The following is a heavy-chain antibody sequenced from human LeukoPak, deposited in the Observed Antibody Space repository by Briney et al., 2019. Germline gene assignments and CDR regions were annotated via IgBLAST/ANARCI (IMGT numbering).Heavy chain of an antibody. J-gene: IGHJ4*02. CDR1: GFTFSSYS. D-gene: IGHD1-7*01. CDR3: ARFLRNYWYSDY. Sequence: GESLRLSCAASGFTFSSYSMNWVRQAPGEGLEWISQITSSNTIYYADSVKGRFTISRDNDMNSLYLQMNSLTDEDTAMYYCARFLRNYWYSDYWGQGTLVTVSS. V-gene: IGHV3-48*02. CDR2: ITSSNTI.